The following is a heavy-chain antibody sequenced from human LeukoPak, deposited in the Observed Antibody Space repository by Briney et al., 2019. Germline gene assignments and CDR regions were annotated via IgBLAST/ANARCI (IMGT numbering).Heavy chain of an antibody. Sequence: ASVKVSCTASGDSFKNYAFNWVRQAPGQGPEWMGGSITLFGTVKAAQKFQGRFTITTDESTSTVYMELSSLTSEDTAVYYCARGGRPLGYFYMDVWGKGTTVTVSS. CDR2: SITLFGTV. V-gene: IGHV1-69*05. CDR1: GDSFKNYA. CDR3: ARGGRPLGYFYMDV. J-gene: IGHJ6*03.